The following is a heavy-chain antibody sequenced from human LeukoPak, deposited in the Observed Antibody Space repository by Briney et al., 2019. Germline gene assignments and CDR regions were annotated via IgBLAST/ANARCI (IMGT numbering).Heavy chain of an antibody. D-gene: IGHD4-17*01. V-gene: IGHV3-64*01. CDR1: GFTFSSYA. Sequence: GGSLRLSCAASGFTFSSYAMHWVRQAPGKGLEYVSAISSNGGSTYYVNSVKGRFTISRDNSKNTLYLQMGSLRAEDMAVYYRARATVTTDSDAFDIWGQGTMVTVSS. J-gene: IGHJ3*02. CDR3: ARATVTTDSDAFDI. CDR2: ISSNGGST.